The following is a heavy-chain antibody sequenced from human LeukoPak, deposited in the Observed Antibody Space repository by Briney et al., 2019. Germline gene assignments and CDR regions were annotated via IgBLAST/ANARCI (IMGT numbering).Heavy chain of an antibody. Sequence: SETLSLTCTVSGGPISSGDYYGSWIRQPAGKGLEGIGLMHTSGITNYNPSLKSRLTMSVDTTKSQFSLKMRSVTAADTAVYYCARDSGSGYYEAWGQGTLVTVSS. D-gene: IGHD3-10*01. V-gene: IGHV4-61*02. J-gene: IGHJ5*02. CDR2: MHTSGIT. CDR1: GGPISSGDYY. CDR3: ARDSGSGYYEA.